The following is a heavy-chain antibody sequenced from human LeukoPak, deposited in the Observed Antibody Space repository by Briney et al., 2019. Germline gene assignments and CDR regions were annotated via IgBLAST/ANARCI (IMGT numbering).Heavy chain of an antibody. CDR2: IRYDGSNK. D-gene: IGHD3-10*01. Sequence: GGSLRLSCAASGFTFSSYGMHWVRQAPGKGLEWVAFIRYDGSNKYYADSVKGRFTISRDNSKNTLYLQMNSLRAEDTAVYYCAKDLIRGPKAPIDYWGQGTQVTVSS. CDR1: GFTFSSYG. CDR3: AKDLIRGPKAPIDY. V-gene: IGHV3-30*02. J-gene: IGHJ4*02.